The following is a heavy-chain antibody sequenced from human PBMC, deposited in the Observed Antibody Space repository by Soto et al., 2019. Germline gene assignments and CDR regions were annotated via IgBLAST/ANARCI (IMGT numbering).Heavy chain of an antibody. CDR1: GFTFSSYA. D-gene: IGHD2-2*01. CDR2: ISYDGSNK. V-gene: IGHV3-30-3*01. J-gene: IGHJ4*02. CDR3: ARDPRRYCSSTSCYGH. Sequence: SGGSLRLSCAASGFTFSSYAMHWVRQAPGKGLEWVAVISYDGSNKYYADSVKGRFTISRDNSKNTLYLQMNSLRAEDTAVYYCARDPRRYCSSTSCYGHWGQGTLVTVS.